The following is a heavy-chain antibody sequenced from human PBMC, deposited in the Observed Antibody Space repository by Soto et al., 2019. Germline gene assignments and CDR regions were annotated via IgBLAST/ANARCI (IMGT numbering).Heavy chain of an antibody. CDR1: GGTFSTYA. D-gene: IGHD1-26*01. CDR3: ARGVGAYYFDY. CDR2: ILPIFGTT. J-gene: IGHJ4*02. Sequence: QVQLVQSGAEVKKPGSSVKVSCKASGGTFSTYAITWVRQAPGQGLEWLGGILPIFGTTDYARKFQGRVTITAAESTSTVFIELSSLTSEDPAVYYCARGVGAYYFDYWGQGTLVTVSS. V-gene: IGHV1-69*01.